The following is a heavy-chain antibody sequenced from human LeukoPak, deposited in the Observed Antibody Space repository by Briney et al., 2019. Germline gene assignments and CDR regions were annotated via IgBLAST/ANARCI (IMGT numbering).Heavy chain of an antibody. D-gene: IGHD2-2*01. Sequence: GGSLRLSCAASGFTFSSYSMNWVRQAPGKGLEWVSSISSSSSYIYYADSAKGRFTISRDNAKNSLYLQMNSLRAEDMAVYYCARGPAASPNDNWFDPWGQGTLVTVSS. CDR1: GFTFSSYS. CDR2: ISSSSSYI. V-gene: IGHV3-21*01. J-gene: IGHJ5*02. CDR3: ARGPAASPNDNWFDP.